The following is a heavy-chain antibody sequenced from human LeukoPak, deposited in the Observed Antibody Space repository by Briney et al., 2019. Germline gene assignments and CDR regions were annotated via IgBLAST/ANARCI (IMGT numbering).Heavy chain of an antibody. CDR1: GYTFTSYY. V-gene: IGHV1-46*01. CDR3: ARDGDYGSGSYYDYYYYYYMDV. CDR2: INPSGGST. Sequence: ASVKVSCKASGYTFTSYYMHWVRQAPGQGLEWMGIINPSGGSTSYAQKFQGRVTMTRDTSTSTVYMELSSLRSEDTAVYYCARDGDYGSGSYYDYYYYYYMDVWGKGTTVTISS. D-gene: IGHD3-10*01. J-gene: IGHJ6*03.